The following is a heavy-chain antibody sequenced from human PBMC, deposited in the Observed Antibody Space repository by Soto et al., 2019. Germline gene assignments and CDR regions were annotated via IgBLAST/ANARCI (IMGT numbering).Heavy chain of an antibody. Sequence: PWGSLLLSCAASGFSFSRYSMNWVRQAPGRGLQLISYISSSSSTIYYIDSVKARFAISRDNAMNSLYLQMNSLRDEDTAIYYCARGPSSFYYDSSDYKNLFDYWGQGAMVTVSS. CDR1: GFSFSRYS. CDR2: ISSSSSTI. V-gene: IGHV3-48*02. CDR3: ARGPSSFYYDSSDYKNLFDY. J-gene: IGHJ4*02. D-gene: IGHD3-22*01.